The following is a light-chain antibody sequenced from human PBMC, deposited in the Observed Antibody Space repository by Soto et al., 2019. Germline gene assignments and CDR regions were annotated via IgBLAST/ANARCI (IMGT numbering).Light chain of an antibody. CDR1: QNINSW. CDR3: QQYDTYPIT. J-gene: IGKJ5*01. CDR2: KAS. Sequence: DLQMTQSPSIVSASVGDRVTITCRASQNINSWLAWYQRKPGRAPKFLMYKASSLESGVPSRFSGSESGTDVTLTISSLQPDDSAIYYCQQYDTYPITFGQGTRLEI. V-gene: IGKV1-5*03.